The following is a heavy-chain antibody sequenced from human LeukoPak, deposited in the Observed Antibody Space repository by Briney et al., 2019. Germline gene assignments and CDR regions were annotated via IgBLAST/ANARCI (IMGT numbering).Heavy chain of an antibody. J-gene: IGHJ4*02. CDR3: ALLDRSGWYCIGN. D-gene: IGHD6-19*01. Sequence: GGSLRLSCAASGFTVSGNYMSWVRQAPGKGLEWVSVIYNGDTTYYADSVKGRFTISRDNSKDTLYLQMNSLRAEDTAVYYCALLDRSGWYCIGNWGQGTLVTVSS. CDR2: IYNGDTT. V-gene: IGHV3-53*01. CDR1: GFTVSGNY.